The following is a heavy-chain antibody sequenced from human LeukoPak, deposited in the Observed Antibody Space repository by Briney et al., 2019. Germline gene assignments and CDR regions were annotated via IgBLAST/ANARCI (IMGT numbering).Heavy chain of an antibody. D-gene: IGHD2-15*01. CDR3: ARGGIGLPPYYYYGMAI. Sequence: ASVKVSCKASGYTFTSYGISWVRQAPGQGLEWMGWISAYNGNTNYAQKLQGRVTMTTDTSTSTAYMELRTLRSDDTAVYYSARGGIGLPPYYYYGMAIWAQGTTVTVPS. CDR2: ISAYNGNT. CDR1: GYTFTSYG. J-gene: IGHJ6*02. V-gene: IGHV1-18*04.